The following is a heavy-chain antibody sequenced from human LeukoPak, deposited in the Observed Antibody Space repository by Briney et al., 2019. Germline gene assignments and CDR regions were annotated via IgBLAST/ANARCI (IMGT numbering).Heavy chain of an antibody. CDR2: IYYSGST. V-gene: IGHV4-39*01. J-gene: IGHJ3*02. CDR1: GGSISSSSYY. Sequence: PSETLSLTCTVSGGSISSSSYYWGWIRQPPGKGLEWIGSIYYSGSTYYNPSLKSRVTISVDTSKNQFSLKLSSVTAADTAVYYCACLDDSGSSTTDAFDIWGQGTMVTVSS. CDR3: ACLDDSGSSTTDAFDI. D-gene: IGHD1-26*01.